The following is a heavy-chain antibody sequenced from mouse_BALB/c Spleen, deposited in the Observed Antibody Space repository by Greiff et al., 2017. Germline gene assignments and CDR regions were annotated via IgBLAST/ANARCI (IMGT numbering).Heavy chain of an antibody. J-gene: IGHJ4*01. V-gene: IGHV2-9*02. D-gene: IGHD3-1*01. CDR2: IWAGGST. CDR1: GFSLTSYG. CDR3: AREGIEAARYYAMDY. Sequence: VKLMESGPGLVAPSQSLSITCTVSGFSLTSYGVHWVRQPPGKGLEWLGVIWAGGSTNYNSALMSRLSISKDNSKSQVFLKMNSLQTDDTAMYYCAREGIEAARYYAMDYWGQGTSVTVSS.